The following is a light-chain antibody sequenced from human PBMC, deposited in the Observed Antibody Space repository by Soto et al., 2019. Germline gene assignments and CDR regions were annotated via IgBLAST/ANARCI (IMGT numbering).Light chain of an antibody. V-gene: IGKV1-27*01. Sequence: DIQMTQSPSSLSASVGDRDTITCRASQAISNYLAWYQQKPGKVPKLLIHAASTLESGIPSRFSGSGSGTDFSLTISSLQPEDVATYYCQRYNSAPRTFGQGTKVDIK. J-gene: IGKJ1*01. CDR2: AAS. CDR3: QRYNSAPRT. CDR1: QAISNY.